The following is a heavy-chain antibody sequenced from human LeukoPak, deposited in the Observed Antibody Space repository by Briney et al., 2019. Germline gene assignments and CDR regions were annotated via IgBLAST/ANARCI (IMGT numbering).Heavy chain of an antibody. Sequence: PGGSLRLSCAASGFTFSNYAMHWVRQAPDKGLEWMAIVSYDGNAKYYVDSVKGRFTISRDNSKSTLYLQMNSLRAEDTAVYYCARHSSRWYDGGINWFDPWGQGTLVTVSS. CDR2: VSYDGNAK. V-gene: IGHV3-30*04. J-gene: IGHJ5*02. D-gene: IGHD6-19*01. CDR1: GFTFSNYA. CDR3: ARHSSRWYDGGINWFDP.